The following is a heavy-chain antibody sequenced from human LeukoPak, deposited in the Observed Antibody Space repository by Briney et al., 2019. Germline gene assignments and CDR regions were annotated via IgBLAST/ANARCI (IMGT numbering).Heavy chain of an antibody. D-gene: IGHD3-9*01. CDR3: ARDRLRYFDWLSLYGMDV. CDR2: INPNSGGT. V-gene: IGHV1-2*02. J-gene: IGHJ6*02. Sequence: ASVKVSCKASGYTFTSYYMHWVRQAPGQGLEWMGWINPNSGGTNYAQKFQGRVTMTRDTSISAAYMELSRLRSDDTAVYYCARDRLRYFDWLSLYGMDVWGQGTTVTVS. CDR1: GYTFTSYY.